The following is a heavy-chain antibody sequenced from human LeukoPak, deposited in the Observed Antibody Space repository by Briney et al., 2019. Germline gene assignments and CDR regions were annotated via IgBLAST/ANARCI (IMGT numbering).Heavy chain of an antibody. J-gene: IGHJ5*02. D-gene: IGHD3-10*01. CDR2: IKQDGSEK. Sequence: GGSLRLSCAASGFPFSSYWMSWVRQAPGKGLEWVANIKQDGSEKYYVDSVKGRFTISRDNAKNSLYLQMNSLRAEDTAVYYCARVRDYGYWFDPWGQGTLVTVSS. CDR3: ARVRDYGYWFDP. CDR1: GFPFSSYW. V-gene: IGHV3-7*01.